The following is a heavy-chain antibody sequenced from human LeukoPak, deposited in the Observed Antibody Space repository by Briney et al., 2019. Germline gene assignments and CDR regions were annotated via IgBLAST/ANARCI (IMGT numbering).Heavy chain of an antibody. CDR1: GGSFSGYY. D-gene: IGHD2-15*01. Sequence: SETLSLTCAVYGGSFSGYYWSWIRQAPGKGLEWIGEIIHSGSTNYNPSLKSRVTISVDTYKNQFSLKLSSVTAADTAVYYCAGDCSGGSCFDYWGQGTLVTVSS. J-gene: IGHJ4*02. CDR2: IIHSGST. CDR3: AGDCSGGSCFDY. V-gene: IGHV4-34*12.